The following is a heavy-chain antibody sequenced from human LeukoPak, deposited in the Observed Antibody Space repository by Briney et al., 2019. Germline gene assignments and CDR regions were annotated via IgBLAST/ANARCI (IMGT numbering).Heavy chain of an antibody. J-gene: IGHJ4*02. CDR3: ARDSGYGSGSVDY. CDR2: IIPNFGTA. CDR1: GATFSSYA. V-gene: IGHV1-69*01. Sequence: SEKVSCKASGATFSSYAISWVRQVPGQGLAWMGGIIPNFGTANYAQKFQGRVTITADESTSTAYMELSSLRSEDTAVYYCARDSGYGSGSVDYWGQGTLVTVSS. D-gene: IGHD3-10*01.